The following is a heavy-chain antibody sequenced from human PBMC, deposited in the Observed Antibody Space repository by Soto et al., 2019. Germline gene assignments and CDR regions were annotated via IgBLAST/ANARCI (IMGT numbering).Heavy chain of an antibody. D-gene: IGHD2-15*01. CDR3: AKGAYAVVAASYFDY. CDR1: GFTFSSYG. V-gene: IGHV3-30*18. CDR2: ISYDGSNK. J-gene: IGHJ4*02. Sequence: VQLVESGGGVVQPGRSLRLSCAASGFTFSSYGIHWVRQAPGKGLEWVAVISYDGSNKYYADSVKGRFTISRDNSNNALYLQMNSLRAEDTAVYYCAKGAYAVVAASYFDYWGQGTLVTVSS.